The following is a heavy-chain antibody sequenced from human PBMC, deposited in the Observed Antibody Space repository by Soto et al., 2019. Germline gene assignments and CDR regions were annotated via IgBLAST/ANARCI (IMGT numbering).Heavy chain of an antibody. Sequence: EVQLLESGGGLVQSGGSLRLSCAASGLNFASYAMTWIRQAPGKGLEWVSATSGDAANTQYADSVKGRFTMSRDNSKNPLYLQINSLRAEDTAVYFCAKYITAATRYFDLWGRGTLVTVSS. CDR1: GLNFASYA. CDR3: AKYITAATRYFDL. V-gene: IGHV3-23*01. D-gene: IGHD1-20*01. J-gene: IGHJ2*01. CDR2: TSGDAANT.